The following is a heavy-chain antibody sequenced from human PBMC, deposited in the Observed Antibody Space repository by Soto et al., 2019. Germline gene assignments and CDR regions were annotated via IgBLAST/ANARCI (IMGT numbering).Heavy chain of an antibody. J-gene: IGHJ5*02. CDR3: STTWTKSSNNWFDP. CDR1: GGSFSGYY. CDR2: INHSGST. V-gene: IGHV4-34*01. Sequence: SETLSLTCAVYGGSFSGYYWSWIRQPPGKGLEWIGEINHSGSTNYNPSLKSRVTISVDTSKNQFSLKLSSVTAADTAVYYCSTTWTKSSNNWFDPWGQGTLVTVSS. D-gene: IGHD1-1*01.